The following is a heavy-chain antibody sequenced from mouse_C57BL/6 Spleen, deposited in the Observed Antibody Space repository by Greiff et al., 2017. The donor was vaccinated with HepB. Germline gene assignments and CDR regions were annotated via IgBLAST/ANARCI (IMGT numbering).Heavy chain of an antibody. Sequence: EVKLMESGGGLVKPGGSLKLSCAASGFTFSDYGMHWVRQAPEKGLEWVAYISSGSSTIYYADTVKGRFTISRDNAKNTLFLQMTSLRSEDTAMYYCARGWANLYYFDDWGQGTTLTVSS. CDR2: ISSGSSTI. CDR1: GFTFSDYG. D-gene: IGHD3-1*01. V-gene: IGHV5-17*01. J-gene: IGHJ2*01. CDR3: ARGWANLYYFDD.